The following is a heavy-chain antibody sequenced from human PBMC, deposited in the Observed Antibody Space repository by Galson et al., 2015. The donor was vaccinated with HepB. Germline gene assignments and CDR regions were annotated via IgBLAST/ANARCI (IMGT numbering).Heavy chain of an antibody. V-gene: IGHV3-23*01. J-gene: IGHJ4*02. D-gene: IGHD3-16*01. Sequence: LRLSCAASGFTFGRDGLSWVRQAPGKGLEWVSVISGSGDYINYADSVKGRFTISRDNSRNTLYLHMNSLRDEDTAVYYCARDIGGGGGGADFLDYWGLGTLVTVSS. CDR3: ARDIGGGGGGADFLDY. CDR1: GFTFGRDG. CDR2: ISGSGDYI.